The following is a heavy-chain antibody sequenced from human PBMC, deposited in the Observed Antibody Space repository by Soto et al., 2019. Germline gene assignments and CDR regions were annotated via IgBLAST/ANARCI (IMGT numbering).Heavy chain of an antibody. V-gene: IGHV3-15*07. J-gene: IGHJ6*02. CDR1: GFAFSNAW. D-gene: IGHD3-9*01. CDR2: IKSKTDGGTT. CDR3: TTGVRENDILTGYGPYYYYYGMDV. Sequence: GGSLRLSCAASGFAFSNAWMNWVRQAPGKGLEWVGRIKSKTDGGTTDYAAPVKGRFTISRDDSKNTLYLQMNSLKTEDTAVYYCTTGVRENDILTGYGPYYYYYGMDVWGQGTTVTVSS.